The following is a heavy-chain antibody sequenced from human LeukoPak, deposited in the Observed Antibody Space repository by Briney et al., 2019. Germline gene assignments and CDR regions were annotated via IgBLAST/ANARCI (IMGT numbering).Heavy chain of an antibody. CDR3: AKGLYYYDSSGYYANDVFDI. CDR2: IRYDGSKK. Sequence: PGGSLRLSCAASGFIFSSYGMHWVRQAPGKGLEWVAFIRYDGSKKYYADSVKGRFTISRDNSKNTLYLQMNSLRAEDTAVYYCAKGLYYYDSSGYYANDVFDIWGQGTMVTVSS. D-gene: IGHD3-22*01. CDR1: GFIFSSYG. J-gene: IGHJ3*02. V-gene: IGHV3-30*02.